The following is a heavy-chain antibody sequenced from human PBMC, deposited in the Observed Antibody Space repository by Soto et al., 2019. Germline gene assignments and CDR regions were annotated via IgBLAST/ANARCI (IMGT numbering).Heavy chain of an antibody. J-gene: IGHJ6*03. CDR1: GFTFSDHY. V-gene: IGHV3-72*01. Sequence: GGSLRLSCAASGFTFSDHYMDWVRQAPGKGLERVGRSRNKTRSYTTEYAASVKGRFTISRDDSKNSLYLQMNSLKTEDTAVYYCVRAYSGSDYYPYMDVWGKGTTVTVSS. D-gene: IGHD3-22*01. CDR2: SRNKTRSYTT. CDR3: VRAYSGSDYYPYMDV.